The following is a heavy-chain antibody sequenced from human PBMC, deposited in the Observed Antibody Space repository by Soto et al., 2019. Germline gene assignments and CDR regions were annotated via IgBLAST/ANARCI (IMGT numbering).Heavy chain of an antibody. CDR1: GDTLSHYG. D-gene: IGHD5-18*01. CDR3: AAGDSSDTGDH. CDR2: TTAILGTR. J-gene: IGHJ4*02. V-gene: IGHV1-69*13. Sequence: SVKVSCKASGDTLSHYGVSWVRQVPGKGLEWMGGTTAILGTRDYAQKFQGRMTITSGESTTTSYMELNSLTSDDTAVYYCAAGDSSDTGDHWGQGTLVTVSS.